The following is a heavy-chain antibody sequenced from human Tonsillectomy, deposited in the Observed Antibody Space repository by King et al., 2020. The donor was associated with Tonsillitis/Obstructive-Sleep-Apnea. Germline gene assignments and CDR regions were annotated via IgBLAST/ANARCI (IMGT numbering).Heavy chain of an antibody. CDR2: IYYSGST. J-gene: IGHJ4*02. D-gene: IGHD2-15*01. V-gene: IGHV4-31*03. Sequence: VQLQESGPGLVKPSQTLSLTCTVSGGSISSGGYYWSWIRQHPGKGLEWIGYIYYSGSTYYNPSLKSRVTISVDTSKNQFSLKLSSVTAADTAVYYCARDALGYCSGGSCSHFDYWGQGTLVTVSS. CDR1: GGSISSGGYY. CDR3: ARDALGYCSGGSCSHFDY.